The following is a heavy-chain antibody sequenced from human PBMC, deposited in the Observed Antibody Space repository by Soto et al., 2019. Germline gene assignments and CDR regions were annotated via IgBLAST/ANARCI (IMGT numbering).Heavy chain of an antibody. J-gene: IGHJ6*02. CDR2: ISSSSSTI. CDR3: ASPMGGTLLYYYYYGMDV. V-gene: IGHV3-48*02. D-gene: IGHD1-1*01. Sequence: PGGSLRLSCAASGFTFSSYSMDWVRQAPGKGLEWVSYISSSSSTIYYADSVKGRFTISRDNAKNSQYLQMNSLRDEDTAVYYCASPMGGTLLYYYYYGMDVWGQGTTVTVSS. CDR1: GFTFSSYS.